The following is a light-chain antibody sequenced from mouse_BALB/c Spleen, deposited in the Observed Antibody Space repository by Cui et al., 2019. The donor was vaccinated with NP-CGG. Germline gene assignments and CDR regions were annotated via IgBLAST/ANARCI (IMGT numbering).Light chain of an antibody. CDR3: ALWYSNHWV. Sequence: QAVVTQESALTTSPGETVTLSCRSSTGAVTTSNYANWVQEKPDHLFTGLIGGTNNRAPGVPARFSGSLIGDKAVLTITGAQTGDEAIYFCALWYSNHWVFGGGTKLTVL. CDR2: GTN. CDR1: TGAVTTSNY. V-gene: IGLV1*01. J-gene: IGLJ1*01.